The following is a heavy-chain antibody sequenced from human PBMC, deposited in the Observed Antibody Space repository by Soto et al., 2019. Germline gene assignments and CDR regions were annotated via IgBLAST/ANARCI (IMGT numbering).Heavy chain of an antibody. CDR2: IYHSGST. V-gene: IGHV4-38-2*02. J-gene: IGHJ4*02. Sequence: SETLSLTCAVSGYSIISGYYWGWIRQPPGKGLEWIGSIYHSGSTYYNPSLKSRVTISVDTSKNQFSLKLSSVTAADTAVYYCAREDSSSWYVYWGQGTLVTVSS. D-gene: IGHD6-13*01. CDR3: AREDSSSWYVY. CDR1: GYSIISGYY.